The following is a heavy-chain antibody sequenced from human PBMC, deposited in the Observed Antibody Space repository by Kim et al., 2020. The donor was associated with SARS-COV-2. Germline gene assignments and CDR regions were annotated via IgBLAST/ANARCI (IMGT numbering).Heavy chain of an antibody. D-gene: IGHD3-10*01. CDR1: GGSISSSSYY. V-gene: IGHV4-39*01. CDR2: IYYSGST. CDR3: ARRVEEAGITMVQKLYGGFYYFDY. Sequence: ETLSLTCTVSGGSISSSSYYWGWIRQPPGKGLEWIGSIYYSGSTYYNPSLKSRVTISVDTSKNQFSLKLSSVTAADTAVYYCARRVEEAGITMVQKLYGGFYYFDYWGQGTLVTVSS. J-gene: IGHJ4*02.